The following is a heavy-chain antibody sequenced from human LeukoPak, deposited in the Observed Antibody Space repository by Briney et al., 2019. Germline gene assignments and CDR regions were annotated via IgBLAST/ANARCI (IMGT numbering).Heavy chain of an antibody. D-gene: IGHD6-13*01. J-gene: IGHJ4*02. V-gene: IGHV3-49*04. CDR1: GFTFGDYA. Sequence: GRCLRLSCTASGFTFGDYAMSWGRQAPGKGLEWVGFIRSKAYGGTTENAASVEGRFTISRDDSKSIAYLQMNSLKTEDTAVYYCSRELYSSSWVPSYWGQGILVTVSS. CDR2: IRSKAYGGTT. CDR3: SRELYSSSWVPSY.